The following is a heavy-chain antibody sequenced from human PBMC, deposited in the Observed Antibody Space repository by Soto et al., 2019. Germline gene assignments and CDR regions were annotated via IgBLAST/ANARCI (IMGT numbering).Heavy chain of an antibody. CDR3: VRTSLVVAAATREDY. J-gene: IGHJ4*02. CDR1: GFTLSSYW. CDR2: INSDGSST. V-gene: IGHV3-74*01. Sequence: AGGALRLSCAASGFTLSSYWMHWVPPAPGKGLGWVSRINSDGSSTSYADSVKGRFTISRDNAKNTLYLQMNSLRAEDTAVYYCVRTSLVVAAATREDYWGQGTLVTVSS. D-gene: IGHD2-15*01.